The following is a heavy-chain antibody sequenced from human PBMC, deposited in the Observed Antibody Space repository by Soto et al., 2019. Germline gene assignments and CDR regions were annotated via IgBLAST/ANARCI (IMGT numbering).Heavy chain of an antibody. V-gene: IGHV4-39*01. CDR1: GGSISSSSYY. CDR3: ARLTTVTNSRPYNWFDP. CDR2: IYYSGST. D-gene: IGHD4-17*01. J-gene: IGHJ5*02. Sequence: SEPLSLTCTVSGGSISSSSYYWGWIRQPPGKGLEWIGSIYYSGSTYYNPSLKSRVTISVDTSKNQFSLKLSSVTAADTAVYYCARLTTVTNSRPYNWFDPWGQGTLVTVSS.